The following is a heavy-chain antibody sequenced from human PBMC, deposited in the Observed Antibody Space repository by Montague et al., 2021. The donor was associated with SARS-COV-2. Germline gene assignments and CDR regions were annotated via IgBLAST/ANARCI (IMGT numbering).Heavy chain of an antibody. J-gene: IGHJ4*02. V-gene: IGHV4-39*07. CDR1: GGSISSYHHY. CDR3: GRDILSATSNPFDC. Sequence: SETLSLTCSVSGGSISSYHHYWGWIRQPPGKGLEWIGAMYYGGSTWLNPSLKSRVTISVDTSKNQLSLNLRSVTAAGTAVYFCGRDILSATSNPFDCWGQGTLVTVSS. D-gene: IGHD2-15*01. CDR2: MYYGGST.